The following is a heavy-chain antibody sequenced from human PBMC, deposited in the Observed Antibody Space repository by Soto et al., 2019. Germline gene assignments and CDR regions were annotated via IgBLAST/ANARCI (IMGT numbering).Heavy chain of an antibody. V-gene: IGHV3-23*01. D-gene: IGHD6-19*01. J-gene: IGHJ4*02. CDR1: GFTFSSYA. CDR2: ISDGGTST. Sequence: EVQLLESGGGLVQPGGSLRLSCAASGFTFSSYAMTWVRQAPGKGLAWVSRISDGGTSTYYADSVKGRFTISRDNSKNTLYLQMNSLRAEDTAVYYCAKGWYAFDYWGQGTLVTVSP. CDR3: AKGWYAFDY.